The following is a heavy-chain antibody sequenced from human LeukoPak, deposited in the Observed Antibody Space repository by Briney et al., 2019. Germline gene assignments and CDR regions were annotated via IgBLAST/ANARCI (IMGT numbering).Heavy chain of an antibody. J-gene: IGHJ4*02. V-gene: IGHV4-4*07. CDR1: GGSISSYY. CDR3: ARGGYSGYDSRARFDY. CDR2: IYTSGST. Sequence: RSSETLSLTCTVSGGSISSYYWSWIRQPAGKGLEWIGRIYTSGSTNYNPSLKGRVTMSVDTSKNQFSLKLSSVTAADTAVYYCARGGYSGYDSRARFDYWGQGTLVTVSS. D-gene: IGHD5-12*01.